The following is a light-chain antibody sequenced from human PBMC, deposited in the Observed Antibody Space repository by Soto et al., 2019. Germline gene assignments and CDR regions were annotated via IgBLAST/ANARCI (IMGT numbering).Light chain of an antibody. J-gene: IGKJ1*01. V-gene: IGKV1-5*03. Sequence: DIQLTQSPSTLSASVGDRVTITCRASQSISDWLAWYQQTPGKAPKLLIYRASSLESGVPSRFSGRGSGTEFTLTISSLQPDDSATYYCQQFNPSFVSWTFGQGTKVDI. CDR3: QQFNPSFVSWT. CDR1: QSISDW. CDR2: RAS.